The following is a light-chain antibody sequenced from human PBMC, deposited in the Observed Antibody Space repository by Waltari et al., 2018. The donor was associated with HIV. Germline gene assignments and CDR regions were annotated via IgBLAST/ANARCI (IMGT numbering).Light chain of an antibody. Sequence: DIVMTQSPDSLAVSLGERVTINCKSSQSVLYSSTNNQHLGWYQQKPGQPPKVLIYRASTRESGVPDRFSGSGSGTDFTLTISSLQAEDVAVYCCQQYHSLPFTFGGGTKVEIK. CDR1: QSVLYSSTNNQH. J-gene: IGKJ4*01. CDR3: QQYHSLPFT. CDR2: RAS. V-gene: IGKV4-1*01.